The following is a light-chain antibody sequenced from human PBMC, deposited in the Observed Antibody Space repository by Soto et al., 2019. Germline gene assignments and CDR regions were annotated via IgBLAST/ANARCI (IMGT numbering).Light chain of an antibody. CDR1: QSISSY. V-gene: IGKV1-39*01. Sequence: DIQMTQSPSSLSASVGDRVTITCRASQSISSYLNWYQQKPGKAPKLLIYAASSLQSGVPSRFSGSGSGTDFTLHISSLQPEDFATYYCQQSYSTLGGTFGQGTRLEIK. CDR3: QQSYSTLGGT. CDR2: AAS. J-gene: IGKJ5*01.